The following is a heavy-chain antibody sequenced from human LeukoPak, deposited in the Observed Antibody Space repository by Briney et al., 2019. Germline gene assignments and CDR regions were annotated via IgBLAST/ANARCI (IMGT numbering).Heavy chain of an antibody. CDR2: ISSSGSTI. CDR1: GFTFSDYY. CDR3: ASGYSSGWYYFDY. Sequence: PGGSLRLSCAASGFTFSDYYMSWIRQAPGKGLEWVSYISSSGSTIYYADSVKGRFTISRDNAKNSLYLQTNSLRAEDTAVYYCASGYSSGWYYFDYWGQGTLVTVSS. D-gene: IGHD6-19*01. J-gene: IGHJ4*02. V-gene: IGHV3-11*01.